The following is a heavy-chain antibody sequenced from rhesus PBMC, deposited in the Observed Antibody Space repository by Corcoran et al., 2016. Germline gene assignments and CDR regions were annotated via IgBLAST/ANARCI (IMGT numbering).Heavy chain of an antibody. J-gene: IGHJ4*01. D-gene: IGHD6-25*01. CDR2: ISNCGGST. V-gene: IGHV3S5*01. CDR3: AKENSYSGSWNRGPFDY. Sequence: EVQLVESGGGLVQPGGSLRLSCAASGFTFSSYGMSWVRQAPGKELEWVSYISNCGGSTYYPDSVKGRFTISRDNSKNTLSLQMNSLRAEDTAVYYCAKENSYSGSWNRGPFDYWGQGVLVTVSS. CDR1: GFTFSSYG.